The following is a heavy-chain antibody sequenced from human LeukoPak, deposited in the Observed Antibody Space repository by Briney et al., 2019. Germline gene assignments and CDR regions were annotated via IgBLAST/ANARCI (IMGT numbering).Heavy chain of an antibody. V-gene: IGHV3-30*18. D-gene: IGHD3-22*01. Sequence: GGSLRLSCEASGFTFSSYEMDWVRQAPGKGLEWVAVRSDDGSAQHYADSVRGRFTISRDNSKNTLSLQMNSLRPEDTAMYFCAKDRDPYSSGTWDSWGQGTLVIVSS. J-gene: IGHJ1*01. CDR3: AKDRDPYSSGTWDS. CDR1: GFTFSSYE. CDR2: RSDDGSAQ.